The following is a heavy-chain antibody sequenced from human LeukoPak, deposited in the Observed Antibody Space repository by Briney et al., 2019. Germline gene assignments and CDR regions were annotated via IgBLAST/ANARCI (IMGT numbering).Heavy chain of an antibody. Sequence: SETLSLTCTVSGGSISSYYWSWIRQPPGKGLEWIGYIYYSGSTNYNPSLKSRVTISVDTSKNQFSLKLSSVTAADTAVYYCANYGSGSYYGGYWGQGTLVTVSS. CDR3: ANYGSGSYYGGY. CDR2: IYYSGST. CDR1: GGSISSYY. V-gene: IGHV4-59*08. J-gene: IGHJ4*02. D-gene: IGHD3-10*01.